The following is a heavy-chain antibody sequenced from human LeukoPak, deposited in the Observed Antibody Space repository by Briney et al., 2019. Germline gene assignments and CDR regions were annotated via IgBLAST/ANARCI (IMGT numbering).Heavy chain of an antibody. J-gene: IGHJ4*02. Sequence: PSETLSLTCTVSGGSISSYYWSWIRQPPGKGLEWIGYIYYSGSTNYNPSLKSRVTISVDTSKNQFSLKLSSVTAADTAVYYCAGWPSYSSGWYEVYWGQGTLVTVSS. CDR2: IYYSGST. CDR3: AGWPSYSSGWYEVY. CDR1: GGSISSYY. V-gene: IGHV4-59*01. D-gene: IGHD6-13*01.